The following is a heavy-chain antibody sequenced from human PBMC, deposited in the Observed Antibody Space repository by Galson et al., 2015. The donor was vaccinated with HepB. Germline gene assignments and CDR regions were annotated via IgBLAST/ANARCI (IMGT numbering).Heavy chain of an antibody. CDR3: ARDLAPHDGMTIEYYGMDV. CDR1: GYTFNDYY. V-gene: IGHV1-2*06. D-gene: IGHD3-10*01. J-gene: IGHJ6*02. Sequence: SVKVSCKASGYTFNDYYIHWVRQAPGQGLEWMGRINPNSGGTKYAQKFQDRVTMTRATSITTAYMELSRLTYDDTAVYFCARDLAPHDGMTIEYYGMDVWGQGTTVTGTS. CDR2: INPNSGGT.